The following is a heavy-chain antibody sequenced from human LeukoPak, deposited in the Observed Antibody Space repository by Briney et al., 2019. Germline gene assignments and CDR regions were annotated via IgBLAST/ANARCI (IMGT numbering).Heavy chain of an antibody. CDR3: ARGHPDTYGYDY. J-gene: IGHJ4*02. CDR2: ISSSGSTI. D-gene: IGHD5-18*01. V-gene: IGHV3-48*04. Sequence: GGSLRLSCAASGFTFSSYAMNWVRQAPGKGLEWVSYISSSGSTIYYADSVKGRFTISRDNAKNSLYLQMNSLRAEDTAVYYCARGHPDTYGYDYWGQGTLVTVSS. CDR1: GFTFSSYA.